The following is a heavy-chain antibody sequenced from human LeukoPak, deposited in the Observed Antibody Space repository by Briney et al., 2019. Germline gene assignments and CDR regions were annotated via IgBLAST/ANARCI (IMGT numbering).Heavy chain of an antibody. CDR3: ARAVFYYDSSGYYNPTYNWFDP. V-gene: IGHV4-39*07. D-gene: IGHD3-22*01. Sequence: SETLSLTCTVPGGPISISSYYWGWIRQPPGKGLEWIGSIYYSGSTYYNPSLKRRVTISVDTAKNMFSLQLSSVTAADTAVYYCARAVFYYDSSGYYNPTYNWFDPWGQGTLVTVSS. CDR2: IYYSGST. CDR1: GGPISISSYY. J-gene: IGHJ5*02.